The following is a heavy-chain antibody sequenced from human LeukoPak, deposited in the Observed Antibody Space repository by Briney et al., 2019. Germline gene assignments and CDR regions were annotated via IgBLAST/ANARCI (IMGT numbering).Heavy chain of an antibody. V-gene: IGHV7-4-1*02. CDR1: GGTFSSYA. CDR3: ARAPFVDYYGSGSYYPDY. D-gene: IGHD3-10*01. J-gene: IGHJ4*02. Sequence: ASVKVSCKASGGTFSSYAISWVRQAPGQGLEWMGWINTNTGNPTYAQGFTGRFVFSLDTSVSTAYLQISSLKAEDTAVYYCARAPFVDYYGSGSYYPDYWGQGTLVTVSS. CDR2: INTNTGNP.